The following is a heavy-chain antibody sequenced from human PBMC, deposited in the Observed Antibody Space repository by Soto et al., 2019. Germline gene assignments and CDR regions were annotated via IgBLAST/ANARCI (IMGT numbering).Heavy chain of an antibody. CDR2: INPNSDAT. V-gene: IGHV1-2*02. J-gene: IGHJ3*02. Sequence: GASVKVSCKASGYTFNGYYMHWVRQAPGQGLEWMGWINPNSDATNYAQKFQGRVTMTRDTSISTAYMELSSLRSDDTAVYYCARGGTVVTGRVQDAFDIWGQGTMVTVSS. CDR1: GYTFNGYY. D-gene: IGHD2-21*02. CDR3: ARGGTVVTGRVQDAFDI.